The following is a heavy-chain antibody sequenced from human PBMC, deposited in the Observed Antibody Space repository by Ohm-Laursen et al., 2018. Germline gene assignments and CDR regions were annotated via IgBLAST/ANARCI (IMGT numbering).Heavy chain of an antibody. CDR2: ISSSGSTI. Sequence: SLRLSCAASEFIFSDYYMNWIRQAPGKGLEWVSYISSSGSTIYYADSVKGRFTISRDNAKKSLFPQMNSLRAEDTAVYYCARGRDGHSLDYWGQGTLVTVSS. V-gene: IGHV3-11*01. J-gene: IGHJ4*02. CDR1: EFIFSDYY. CDR3: ARGRDGHSLDY. D-gene: IGHD5-24*01.